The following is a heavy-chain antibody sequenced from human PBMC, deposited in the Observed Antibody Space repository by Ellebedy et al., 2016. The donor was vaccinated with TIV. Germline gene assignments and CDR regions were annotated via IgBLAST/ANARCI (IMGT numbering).Heavy chain of an antibody. CDR2: ILPIPGLT. CDR1: GYTFTGYY. V-gene: IGHV1-69*04. Sequence: AASVQVSCKASGYTFTGYYMHRVRQAAGQGLEWMGRILPIPGLTYYAQNFQDRVTIAADKSTNTAYMELSSLRSEDTAIYYCARGYYDSSGYRSSRTYNYYGMDVWGPGTTVTVSS. D-gene: IGHD3-22*01. J-gene: IGHJ6*02. CDR3: ARGYYDSSGYRSSRTYNYYGMDV.